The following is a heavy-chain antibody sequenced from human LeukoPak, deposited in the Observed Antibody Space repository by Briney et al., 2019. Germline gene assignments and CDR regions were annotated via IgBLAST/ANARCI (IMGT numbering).Heavy chain of an antibody. V-gene: IGHV3-48*02. D-gene: IGHD3-22*01. J-gene: IGHJ4*02. CDR1: GFTFSSYS. CDR3: ARVLGPSSVKIIDY. Sequence: GGSLRLSCAASGFTFSSYSMNWVRPAAGKGLEWVSYISSSSSTIYYADSVKGRFTISRDNAKNSLYLQMNSLRDEDTAVYYCARVLGPSSVKIIDYWGQGTLVTVSS. CDR2: ISSSSSTI.